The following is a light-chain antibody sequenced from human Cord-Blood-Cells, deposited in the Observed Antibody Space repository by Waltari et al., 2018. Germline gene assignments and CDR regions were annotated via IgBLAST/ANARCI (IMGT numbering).Light chain of an antibody. Sequence: QSALTHPASVSGSPGQSITISCTGTSSDVGCYNLVSWYQQHPGKAPKLMIYEGSKRPSGVSNRFSGSKSGNTASLTISGLQAEDEADDYCCSYAGSSTFVFGGGTKLTVL. CDR3: CSYAGSSTFV. V-gene: IGLV2-23*03. CDR2: EGS. CDR1: SSDVGCYNL. J-gene: IGLJ2*01.